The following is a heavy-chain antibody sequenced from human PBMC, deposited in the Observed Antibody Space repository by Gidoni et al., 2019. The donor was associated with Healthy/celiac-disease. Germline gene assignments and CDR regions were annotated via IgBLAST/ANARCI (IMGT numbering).Heavy chain of an antibody. D-gene: IGHD3-9*01. CDR2: ISSSSSTI. V-gene: IGHV3-48*01. J-gene: IGHJ6*03. CDR1: GFTFSSYS. Sequence: EVQLVESGGGLVQPGGSLRLSCAASGFTFSSYSMNWVRQAPGKGLEWVSYISSSSSTIYYADSVKGRFTISRDNAKNSLYLQMNSLRAEDTAVYYCARDFTGYYYYYMDVWGKGTTVTVSS. CDR3: ARDFTGYYYYYMDV.